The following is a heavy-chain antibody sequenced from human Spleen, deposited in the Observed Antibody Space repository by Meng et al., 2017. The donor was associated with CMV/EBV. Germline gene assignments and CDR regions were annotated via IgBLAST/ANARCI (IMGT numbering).Heavy chain of an antibody. CDR1: GFTFSNYA. CDR3: ARDLLVGPPDYFDH. J-gene: IGHJ4*02. Sequence: SGFTFSNYALHWVRQVPGKGLEWVAVISYDGRYMYYGNSVKGRFTISRDDSRNIFYLQMNSLRVGDTALYYCARDLLVGPPDYFDHWGQGTLVTVSS. D-gene: IGHD2-8*02. CDR2: ISYDGRYM. V-gene: IGHV3-30*04.